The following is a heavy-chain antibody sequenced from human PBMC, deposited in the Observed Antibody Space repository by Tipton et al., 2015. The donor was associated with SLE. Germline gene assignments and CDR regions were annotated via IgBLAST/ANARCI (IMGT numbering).Heavy chain of an antibody. D-gene: IGHD3-3*01. J-gene: IGHJ5*02. CDR2: IYYTGST. CDR1: GGSISTYY. Sequence: TLSLTCTVSGGSISTYYWSWIRQPPGKGLEWIGYIYYTGSTNYNPSLKSRVTISVDTAKNQFSLTLSSVTAADTAVYYCAGQKGPTIFGRDRNWFDPWGQGILVTVSS. V-gene: IGHV4-59*01. CDR3: AGQKGPTIFGRDRNWFDP.